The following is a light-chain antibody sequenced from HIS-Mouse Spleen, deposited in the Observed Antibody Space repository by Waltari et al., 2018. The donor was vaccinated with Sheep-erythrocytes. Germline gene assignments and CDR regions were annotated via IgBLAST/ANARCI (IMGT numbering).Light chain of an antibody. CDR3: QLNSYPHT. CDR2: AAS. V-gene: IGKV1-9*01. J-gene: IGKJ2*01. Sequence: DIQLTQSPSFLSASVGDRVTITCRASQGISSYLAWYQQKPGKAPKLLIYAASTLQSGVPSRFSGSGSGTEFTLTISSLQPEDFATYYCQLNSYPHTFGQGTKLEIK. CDR1: QGISSY.